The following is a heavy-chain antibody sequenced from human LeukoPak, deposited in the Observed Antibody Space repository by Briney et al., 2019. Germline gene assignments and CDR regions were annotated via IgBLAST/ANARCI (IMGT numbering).Heavy chain of an antibody. CDR1: GGSISSYY. D-gene: IGHD5-24*01. CDR3: ARCGGGGYNYDS. J-gene: IGHJ5*01. Sequence: SETLSLTCTVSGGSISSYYWSWIRQSPGKGLEWIGYIYSSGSTSYNASLKSRVTISVDTSKNQFSLNLTFVTAADTAVYYCARCGGGGYNYDSWVQGILVTVSS. V-gene: IGHV4-59*08. CDR2: IYSSGST.